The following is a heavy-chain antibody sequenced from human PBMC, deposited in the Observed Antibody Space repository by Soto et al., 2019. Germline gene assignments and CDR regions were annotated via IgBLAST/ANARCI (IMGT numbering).Heavy chain of an antibody. V-gene: IGHV1-3*01. J-gene: IGHJ4*02. CDR2: INAGNGNT. D-gene: IGHD6-13*01. Sequence: ASVKVSCKASGYTFTSYAMHWVRQAPGQRLEWMGWINAGNGNTKYSQKFQGRVTITRDTSASTAYMELSSLRSEDTAVYYCARPTRIAAAGNEFGFSGYWGQGTLVTVSS. CDR3: ARPTRIAAAGNEFGFSGY. CDR1: GYTFTSYA.